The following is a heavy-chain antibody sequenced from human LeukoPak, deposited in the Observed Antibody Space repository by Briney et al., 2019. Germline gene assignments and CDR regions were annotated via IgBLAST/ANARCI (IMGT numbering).Heavy chain of an antibody. J-gene: IGHJ6*04. CDR2: ISWDGGST. D-gene: IGHD3-10*02. CDR3: AELGITMIGGV. CDR1: GFTFDDYA. V-gene: IGHV3-43D*03. Sequence: PGGSLRLSCAASGFTFDDYATHWVRQAPGKGLEWVSLISWDGGSTYYADSVKGRFTISRDNAKNSLYLQMNSLRAEDTAVYYCAELGITMIGGVWGKGTTVTISS.